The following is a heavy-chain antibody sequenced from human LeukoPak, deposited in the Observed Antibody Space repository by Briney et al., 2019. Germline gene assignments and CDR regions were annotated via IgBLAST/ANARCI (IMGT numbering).Heavy chain of an antibody. D-gene: IGHD1-1*01. CDR1: GFTFSSYE. CDR3: ARVLPYNWNDYFDY. V-gene: IGHV3-48*03. J-gene: IGHJ4*02. Sequence: GGSLRLSCAASGFTFSSYEMNWVRQAPGKGLEWVSYISSSGSTIYYADSVKGRFTISRDNAKNSLHLQMNSLRAEDTAVYYCARVLPYNWNDYFDYWGQGTLVTVSS. CDR2: ISSSGSTI.